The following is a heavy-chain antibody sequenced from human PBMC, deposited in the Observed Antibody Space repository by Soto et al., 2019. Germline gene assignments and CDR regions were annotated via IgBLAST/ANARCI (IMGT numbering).Heavy chain of an antibody. CDR3: ARSGYSGYDFGYDYVWGSYRAFDY. Sequence: GGSPRLSCAASGFTFSSYEMNWVRQAPGKGLEWVSYISSSGSTIYYADSVKGRFTISRDNAKNSLYLQMNSLRAEDTAVYYCARSGYSGYDFGYDYVWGSYRAFDYWGQGTLVTVSS. J-gene: IGHJ4*02. V-gene: IGHV3-48*03. CDR2: ISSSGSTI. D-gene: IGHD3-16*02. CDR1: GFTFSSYE.